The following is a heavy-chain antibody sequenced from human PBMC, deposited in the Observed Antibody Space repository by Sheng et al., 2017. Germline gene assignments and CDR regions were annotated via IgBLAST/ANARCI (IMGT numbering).Heavy chain of an antibody. CDR1: GFTFSNAW. D-gene: IGHD1-26*01. Sequence: EVQLVESGGGLVKPGGSLRLSCAASGFTFSNAWMSWVRQAPGKGLEWVGRIKSKTDGGTTDYAAPVKGRFTISRDDSKNTLYLQMNSLKTEDTAVYYCTTDPATRDYYYYYYMDVWGKGTTVTVSS. J-gene: IGHJ6*03. V-gene: IGHV3-15*01. CDR2: IKSKTDGGTT. CDR3: TTDPATRDYYYYYYMDV.